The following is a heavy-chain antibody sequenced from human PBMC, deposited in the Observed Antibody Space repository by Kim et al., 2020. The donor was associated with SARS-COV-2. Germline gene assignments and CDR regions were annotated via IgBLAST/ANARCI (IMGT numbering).Heavy chain of an antibody. CDR2: IYYSGST. CDR1: GGSISSGGYY. CDR3: ARDGGYYYYGMDV. Sequence: SETLSLTCTVSGGSISSGGYYWSWIRQHPGKGLEWIGYIYYSGSTYYNPSLKSRVTISVDTSKNQFSLKLSSVTAADTAVYYCARDGGYYYYGMDVWGQGTTVTVSS. V-gene: IGHV4-31*03. J-gene: IGHJ6*02. D-gene: IGHD3-16*01.